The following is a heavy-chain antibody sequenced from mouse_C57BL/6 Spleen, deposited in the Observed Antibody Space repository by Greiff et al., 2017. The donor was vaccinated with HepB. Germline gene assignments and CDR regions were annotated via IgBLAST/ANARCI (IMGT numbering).Heavy chain of an antibody. CDR1: GFSLTSYG. J-gene: IGHJ4*01. D-gene: IGHD1-1*02. CDR2: IWSGGST. CDR3: ARNSGGSPYYYAMDY. V-gene: IGHV2-2*01. Sequence: VKLVESGPGLVQPSQSLSITCTVSGFSLTSYGVHWVRQSPGKGLEWLGVIWSGGSTDYNAAFISRLSISKDNSKSQVFFKMNSLQAYDTAIYYCARNSGGSPYYYAMDYWGQGTSVTVSS.